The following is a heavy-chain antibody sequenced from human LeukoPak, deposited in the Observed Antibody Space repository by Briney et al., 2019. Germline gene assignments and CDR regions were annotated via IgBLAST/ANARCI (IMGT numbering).Heavy chain of an antibody. V-gene: IGHV4-39*07. CDR1: GGSISSSSYY. J-gene: IGHJ4*02. CDR3: ARGYEQRTIFDY. CDR2: IYYSGST. Sequence: SGTLSLTCTVSGGSISSSSYYWGWVRQPPGKGLEWIGSIYYSGSTYYNPSLKSRVTISVDTSKNQFSLKLSSVTAADTAVYYCARGYEQRTIFDYWGQGTLVTVSS. D-gene: IGHD1/OR15-1a*01.